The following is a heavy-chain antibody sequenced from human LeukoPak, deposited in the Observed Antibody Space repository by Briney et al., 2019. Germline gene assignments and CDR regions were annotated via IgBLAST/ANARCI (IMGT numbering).Heavy chain of an antibody. CDR1: GGSISSGSYY. J-gene: IGHJ4*02. CDR2: IYTSGST. V-gene: IGHV4-61*02. D-gene: IGHD3-22*01. Sequence: SQTLSLTCTVSGGSISSGSYYWSWIRQPAGKGLEWIGRIYTSGSTNYNPSLKSRVTISVDTSKNQFSLKLSSATAADTAVYYCARSTREGGISYYDSSGYSDSWGQGTLVTVSS. CDR3: ARSTREGGISYYDSSGYSDS.